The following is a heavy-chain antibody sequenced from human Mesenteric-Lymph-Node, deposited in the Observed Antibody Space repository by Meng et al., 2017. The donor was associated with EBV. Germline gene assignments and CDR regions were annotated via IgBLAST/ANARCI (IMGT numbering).Heavy chain of an antibody. V-gene: IGHV2-5*02. CDR2: IYWDDDE. CDR3: AHRRREDTGYHSAFHY. CDR1: GFSLSTSGVR. Sequence: QITLKESGPTLVKPTQTLTLTCTFSGFSLSTSGVRVGWIRQPPGKALEWLAVIYWDDDERYSPSLKNRLTVTKDTSKNQVVLTMTNMDPADTGTYYCAHRRREDTGYHSAFHYWGPGILVTVSS. J-gene: IGHJ4*02. D-gene: IGHD5-12*01.